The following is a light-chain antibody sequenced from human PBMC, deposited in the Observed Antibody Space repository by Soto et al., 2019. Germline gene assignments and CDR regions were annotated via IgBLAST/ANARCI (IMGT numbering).Light chain of an antibody. Sequence: VLKQSPGTLSLSPGDRATLSCRASQSVSNNYLAWYQQKPGQAPRLLIYGASNRATGIQDRFSGSGSGTDFTLTIRRLEPEDFAVYYCKQYGSSGTCGQGTKVDIK. CDR3: KQYGSSGT. J-gene: IGKJ1*01. V-gene: IGKV3-20*01. CDR2: GAS. CDR1: QSVSNNY.